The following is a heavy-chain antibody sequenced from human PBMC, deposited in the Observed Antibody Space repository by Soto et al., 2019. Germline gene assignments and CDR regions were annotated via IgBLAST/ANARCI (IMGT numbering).Heavy chain of an antibody. D-gene: IGHD4-17*01. CDR3: ARGQSMSTRHLDY. Sequence: EVQLLESGGDLVQPGGSLRLSYAASGFTFSSYSMNWVRQAPGKGLEWVSIISSDSSDRQYADSVKGRFTISRDNSKNTVFLQMNSLRVEDTALYFCARGQSMSTRHLDYWGQGTLVTVSS. J-gene: IGHJ4*02. CDR1: GFTFSSYS. V-gene: IGHV3-23*01. CDR2: ISSDSSDR.